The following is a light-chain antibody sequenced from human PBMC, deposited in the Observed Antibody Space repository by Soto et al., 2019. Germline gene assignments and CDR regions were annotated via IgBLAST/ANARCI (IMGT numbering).Light chain of an antibody. CDR1: SSNIGSNH. CDR3: ATLDNSLSAVL. CDR2: DNN. J-gene: IGLJ2*01. Sequence: QSVLTQPPSVSAAPGQKVTISCSGSSSNIGSNHVSWYQQLPETAPKLLIYDNNERPSGIPDRFSGSKSGTSATLGITGLQTGDEADYYCATLDNSLSAVLFGGGTKLTVL. V-gene: IGLV1-51*01.